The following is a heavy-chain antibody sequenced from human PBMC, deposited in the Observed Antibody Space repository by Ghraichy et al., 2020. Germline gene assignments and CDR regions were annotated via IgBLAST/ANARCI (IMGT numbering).Heavy chain of an antibody. CDR2: IKEDGSQR. CDR3: VGDSPRHGAYFDY. Sequence: GGSLRLSCEASELRFRDYWMAWVRQAPGKGLEWVANIKEDGSQRYYKDSVKGRFTISKDDAKNLLFLQMNSLRVEAKAIYYCVGDSPRHGAYFDYWGQGTLVTVS. D-gene: IGHD3-16*01. CDR1: ELRFRDYW. V-gene: IGHV3-7*03. J-gene: IGHJ4*02.